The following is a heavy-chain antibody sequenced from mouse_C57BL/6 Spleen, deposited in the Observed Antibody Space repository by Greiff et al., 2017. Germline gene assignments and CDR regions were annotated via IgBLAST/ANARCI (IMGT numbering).Heavy chain of an antibody. CDR2: IYPRGGST. D-gene: IGHD4-1*01. Sequence: QVQLQQSGAELVKPGASVKLSCKASGYTFTGYDINWVQQRPGQGLEWVGWIYPRGGSTKYDEKFKGKATLSVDTSSSTAYMGFDGLTSEDSAVYYCARDWDEAMDYWGQGTSVTVSS. J-gene: IGHJ4*01. CDR1: GYTFTGYD. V-gene: IGHV1-85*01. CDR3: ARDWDEAMDY.